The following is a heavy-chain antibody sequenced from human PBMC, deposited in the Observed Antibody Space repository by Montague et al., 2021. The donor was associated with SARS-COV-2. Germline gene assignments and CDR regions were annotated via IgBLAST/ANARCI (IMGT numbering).Heavy chain of an antibody. J-gene: IGHJ6*02. CDR3: ARGGGIGDSGSNTGSFYYGCLDY. Sequence: TLSLTCTVSGGSISSGSYYWSWIRQPAGKGLEWIGRIYNSGSTNYNPSLKSRVTISVDTSKNQFSLKLSSVTAADMAVYYCARGGGIGDSGSNTGSFYYGCLDYWGQGTTVTVSS. CDR1: GGSISSGSYY. D-gene: IGHD3-22*01. CDR2: IYNSGST. V-gene: IGHV4-61*02.